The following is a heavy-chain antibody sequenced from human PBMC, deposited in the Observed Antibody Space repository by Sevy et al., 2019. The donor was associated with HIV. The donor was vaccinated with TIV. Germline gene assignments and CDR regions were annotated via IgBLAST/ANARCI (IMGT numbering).Heavy chain of an antibody. D-gene: IGHD5-12*01. CDR1: GFTFSSYA. CDR2: ISGSGDNT. J-gene: IGHJ4*02. V-gene: IGHV3-23*01. Sequence: GGSLRLSCAASGFTFSSYAMSWVRQAPGKGLEWVSSISGSGDNTYYADSVKGRFTISRDNSRSTLYLQMSSLRAEDTAVYYCAKNRVGRPRFDYWGQGTQVTVSS. CDR3: AKNRVGRPRFDY.